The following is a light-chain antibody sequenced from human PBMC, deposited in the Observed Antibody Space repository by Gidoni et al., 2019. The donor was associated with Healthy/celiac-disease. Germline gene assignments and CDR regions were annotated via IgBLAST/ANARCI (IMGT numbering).Light chain of an antibody. J-gene: IGKJ2*04. V-gene: IGKV3-20*01. CDR3: QQYGSSSS. CDR1: QSVSSSY. CDR2: GAS. Sequence: ELVLTQSPGTLSLSPGERATLSCRASQSVSSSYLAWYQQKPGQAPRLLIYGASSRATGIPDRFRGSGSGTDFTLTISRLEPEDFAVYYCQQYGSSSSFGQGTKLEIK.